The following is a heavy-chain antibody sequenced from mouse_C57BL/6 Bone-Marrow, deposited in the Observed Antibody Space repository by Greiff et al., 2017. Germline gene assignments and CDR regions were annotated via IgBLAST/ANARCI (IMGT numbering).Heavy chain of an antibody. D-gene: IGHD2-5*01. CDR3: AREGGTYYSNYDFDY. V-gene: IGHV1-55*01. CDR2: IYPGSGST. J-gene: IGHJ2*01. Sequence: QVQLQQPGAELVKPGASVKMSCKASGYIFTSYWITWVKQRPGQGLEWIGDIYPGSGSTNYNEKFKSKATLTVDTSSSTAYMQLSSLTSEDSAVYYCAREGGTYYSNYDFDYWGQGTTLTVSS. CDR1: GYIFTSYW.